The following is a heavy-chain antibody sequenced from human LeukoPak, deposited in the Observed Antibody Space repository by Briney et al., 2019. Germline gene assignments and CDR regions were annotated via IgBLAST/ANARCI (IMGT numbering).Heavy chain of an antibody. CDR1: GGSISSYY. V-gene: IGHV4-59*01. Sequence: SETLSLTCTVSGGSISSYYWSWIRQPPGKGLEWIGYIYYSGSTNYNPSLKSRVTISVDTSKNQFSLKLSSVTAADTAVYYCARVPQGLSPYYHYYYMDVWGKGTTVTVSS. CDR3: ARVPQGLSPYYHYYYMDV. J-gene: IGHJ6*03. CDR2: IYYSGST. D-gene: IGHD3-16*02.